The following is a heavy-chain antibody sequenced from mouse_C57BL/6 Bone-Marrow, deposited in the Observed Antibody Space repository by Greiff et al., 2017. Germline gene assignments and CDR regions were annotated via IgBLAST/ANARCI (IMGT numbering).Heavy chain of an antibody. CDR3: SRASYYYDDSLDY. CDR1: GYSITSDYA. CDR2: ISYSGST. Sequence: EVQGVESGPGLVKPSQSLSLTCTVTGYSITSDYAWNWIRQFPGNKLEWMGYISYSGSTSYSPSLKSRIPITRDTSKNQFFLQLNSVTTEDTATYYCSRASYYYDDSLDYWGQGTTLTVSS. D-gene: IGHD1-1*01. J-gene: IGHJ2*01. V-gene: IGHV3-2*02.